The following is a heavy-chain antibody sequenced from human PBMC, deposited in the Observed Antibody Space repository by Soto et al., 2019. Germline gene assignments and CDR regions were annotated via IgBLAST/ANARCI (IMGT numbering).Heavy chain of an antibody. D-gene: IGHD4-17*01. Sequence: GGSLRLSCVASGSTFSSYEMNWVRQAPGKGLEWVSYISEGGGTIHYADSVKGRFTISRDNAKNSLYLQMNSLRAEDTATYYCARNKGDYEVYWGQGTLVTVSS. CDR1: GSTFSSYE. CDR3: ARNKGDYEVY. J-gene: IGHJ4*02. CDR2: ISEGGGTI. V-gene: IGHV3-48*03.